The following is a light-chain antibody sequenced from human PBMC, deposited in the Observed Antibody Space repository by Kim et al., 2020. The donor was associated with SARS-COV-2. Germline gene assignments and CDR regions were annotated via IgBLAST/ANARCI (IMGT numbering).Light chain of an antibody. J-gene: IGLJ2*01. CDR3: SSYTDDSTVI. CDR2: DVS. V-gene: IGLV2-14*03. Sequence: GQPFTISCTGTSSDVGGYNFVSWYQQHPGKAPKLMIYDVSTRPSGVSNRFSGSKSGNTASLTISGLQAEDEADYYCSSYTDDSTVIFGGGTQLTVL. CDR1: SSDVGGYNF.